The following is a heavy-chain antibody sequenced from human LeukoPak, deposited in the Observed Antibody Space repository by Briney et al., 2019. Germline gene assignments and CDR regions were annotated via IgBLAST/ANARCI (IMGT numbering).Heavy chain of an antibody. CDR1: DASISGHY. V-gene: IGHV4-59*11. CDR3: AREDPQTTVPEGLDV. CDR2: ISYIGST. J-gene: IGHJ6*02. D-gene: IGHD4-17*01. Sequence: PSETLSLTCSVSDASISGHYLTWIRQPPGKGLEWIGYISYIGSTNYDPSLKSRVTISVDTSKNQFSLKLTSVTPADTAIYYCAREDPQTTVPEGLDVWGPGTTVTVSS.